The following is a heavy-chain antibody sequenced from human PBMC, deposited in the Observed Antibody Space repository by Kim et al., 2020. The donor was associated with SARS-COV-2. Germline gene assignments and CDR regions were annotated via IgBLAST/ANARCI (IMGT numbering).Heavy chain of an antibody. CDR2: GSTT. J-gene: IGHJ4*02. V-gene: IGHV3-74*01. Sequence: GSTTRYADSVKGRFTISRDNAKNTLYLQMTSLRAEDTAVYYCATSRTFDYWGQGTLVTVSS. CDR3: ATSRTFDY. D-gene: IGHD2-2*01.